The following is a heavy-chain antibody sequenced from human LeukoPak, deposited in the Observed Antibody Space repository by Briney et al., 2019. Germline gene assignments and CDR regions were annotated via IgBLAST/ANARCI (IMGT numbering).Heavy chain of an antibody. V-gene: IGHV3-48*01. CDR1: EFTFSSYN. D-gene: IGHD1-26*01. Sequence: PGGSLRLSCAASEFTFSSYNMNWVRQAPGKGLEWVSYITSSSTTIYYADSVKGRFTISRDNAKKSLYLQMNSLRGDDTAVYYCARRQVGANPFDRWGQGTLVTVSS. CDR3: ARRQVGANPFDR. J-gene: IGHJ4*02. CDR2: ITSSSTTI.